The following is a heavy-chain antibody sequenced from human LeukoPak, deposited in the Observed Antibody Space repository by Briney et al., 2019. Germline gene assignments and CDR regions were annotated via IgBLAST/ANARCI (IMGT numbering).Heavy chain of an antibody. CDR2: IYYSGST. CDR3: ARVGDYGRAFDI. CDR1: GGSISSYY. D-gene: IGHD4-17*01. Sequence: SETLSLTCTVSGGSISSYYWSWIRQPPGKGLEWIGYIYYSGSTNYNPSLKSRVTISVDTSKNQFSLKLNSVTAADTAVYYCARVGDYGRAFDIWGQGTMIPVSS. V-gene: IGHV4-59*01. J-gene: IGHJ3*02.